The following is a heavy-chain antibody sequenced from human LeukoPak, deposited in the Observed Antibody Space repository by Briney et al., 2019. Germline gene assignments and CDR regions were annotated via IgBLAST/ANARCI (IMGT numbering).Heavy chain of an antibody. CDR3: ARGPLEQQLWFDP. Sequence: ASVKVSCKASGYTFTDYYMHWVRQAPGEGLEWMGWINPNSGGTNSAHKFQGRVTMTRDTSLTTVYMDLSSLTSDDTAVYYCARGPLEQQLWFDPWSQGTLVTVSS. D-gene: IGHD6-13*01. V-gene: IGHV1-2*02. CDR2: INPNSGGT. J-gene: IGHJ5*02. CDR1: GYTFTDYY.